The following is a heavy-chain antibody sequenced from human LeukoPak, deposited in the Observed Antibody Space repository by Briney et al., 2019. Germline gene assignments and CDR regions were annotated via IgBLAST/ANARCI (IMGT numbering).Heavy chain of an antibody. CDR1: GGTFSSYA. CDR3: ARDLIAVAGIPYYGMDV. Sequence: SVKVSCKASGGTFSSYAIGWVRQAPGQGLEWMGRIIPILGIANYAQKFQGRVTITADKSTSTAYMELSSLRSEDTAVYYCARDLIAVAGIPYYGMDVWGQGTTVTVSS. V-gene: IGHV1-69*04. D-gene: IGHD6-13*01. CDR2: IIPILGIA. J-gene: IGHJ6*02.